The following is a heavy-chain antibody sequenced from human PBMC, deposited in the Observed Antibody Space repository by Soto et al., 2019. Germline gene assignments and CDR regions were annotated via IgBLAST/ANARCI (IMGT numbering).Heavy chain of an antibody. D-gene: IGHD3-3*01. J-gene: IGHJ5*02. CDR2: INHSGST. CDR3: ASVRGLYDFWSGYYASGFDP. CDR1: GGSFSGYY. Sequence: PSETLSLTCAVYGGSFSGYYWSWIRQPPGKGLEWIGEINHSGSTNYNPSLKSRVTISVDTSKNQFSLKLSSVTAADTAVYYCASVRGLYDFWSGYYASGFDPRGQGTLVTVSS. V-gene: IGHV4-34*01.